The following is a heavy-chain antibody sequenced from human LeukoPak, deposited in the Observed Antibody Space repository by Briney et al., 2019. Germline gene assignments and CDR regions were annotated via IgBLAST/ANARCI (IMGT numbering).Heavy chain of an antibody. D-gene: IGHD2-8*01. CDR3: AXXXXXXXNGVCYNGGFDY. Sequence: ASVKVSCKASGYTFTSYGISWVRQAPGQGLEWMGWISAYNGNTNYAQKLQGRVTMTTDTSTSTAYMELRSLRSDDTAVYYCAXXXXXXXNGVCYNGGFDYWGQGTLVTVSS. CDR1: GYTFTSYG. V-gene: IGHV1-18*01. J-gene: IGHJ4*02. CDR2: ISAYNGNT.